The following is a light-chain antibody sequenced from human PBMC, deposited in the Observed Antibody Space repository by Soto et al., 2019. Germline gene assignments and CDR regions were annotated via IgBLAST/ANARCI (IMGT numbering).Light chain of an antibody. CDR2: DAS. CDR1: QSVSTY. CDR3: QQRSNWIT. J-gene: IGKJ5*01. V-gene: IGKV3-11*01. Sequence: EIVMTQSPATLSVSPGERATLSCWASQSVSTYLAWYRQKPGQAPRLLIYDASSRATGIPARFSGSGSGTDFTLTISSVEPEDFAVYYCQQRSNWITFGQGTRLETK.